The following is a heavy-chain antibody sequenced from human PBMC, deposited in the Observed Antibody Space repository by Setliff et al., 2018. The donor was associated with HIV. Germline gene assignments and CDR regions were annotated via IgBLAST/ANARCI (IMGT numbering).Heavy chain of an antibody. J-gene: IGHJ4*02. V-gene: IGHV3-74*01. CDR1: GFTFSSYW. Sequence: PGGSLRLSCAASGFTFSSYWMHWVRQAPGKGRVWVSRINSDGTSKSYADSVKGRFTISRDNAKNTLYLQMNSLRAEDTAVYYCARGGSNSWSPFDYWGQGTLVAVAS. CDR3: ARGGSNSWSPFDY. D-gene: IGHD6-13*01. CDR2: INSDGTSK.